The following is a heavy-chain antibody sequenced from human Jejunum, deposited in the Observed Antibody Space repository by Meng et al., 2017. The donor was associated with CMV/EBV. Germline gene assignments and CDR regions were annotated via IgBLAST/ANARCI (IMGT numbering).Heavy chain of an antibody. Sequence: EVSGFIFSSYSMNWVRQAPGKGLEWVAAISNSGSYIYYADIVKGRVTISRDNGKNSLYLQMGSLRVEDTAVYYCAREGGNTRFDYWGQGTLVTVSS. V-gene: IGHV3-21*06. D-gene: IGHD3-16*01. CDR1: GFIFSSYS. CDR2: ISNSGSYI. CDR3: AREGGNTRFDY. J-gene: IGHJ4*02.